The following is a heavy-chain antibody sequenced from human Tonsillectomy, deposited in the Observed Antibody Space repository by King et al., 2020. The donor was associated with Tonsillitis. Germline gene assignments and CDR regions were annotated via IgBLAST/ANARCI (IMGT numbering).Heavy chain of an antibody. J-gene: IGHJ4*02. D-gene: IGHD3-10*01. V-gene: IGHV3-23*03. CDR1: GFTFSSYA. CDR2: FYSGGSYT. Sequence: VQLVESGGGLVQPGGSLRLSCAASGFTFSSYAMSWVRQAPGKGLEWVSVFYSGGSYTYYADSVKGRFTISRDNFKNTLYLQMNSLRAEDTAVYYCAKAAVRGVIISSFDYWGQGTLVTVSS. CDR3: AKAAVRGVIISSFDY.